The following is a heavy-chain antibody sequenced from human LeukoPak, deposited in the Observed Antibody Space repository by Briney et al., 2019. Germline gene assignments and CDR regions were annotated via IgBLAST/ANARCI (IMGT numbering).Heavy chain of an antibody. V-gene: IGHV5-51*01. D-gene: IGHD6-13*01. Sequence: GESLKISCKGSGYSFTSYWIGWVRQMPGKGLEWMGIIYPGGSDTRYSPSFQGQVTISADKSISTAYLQWSSLKASDTAMYYCARLGGTRGYSSSWYLDYWGQGTLVTVSS. J-gene: IGHJ4*02. CDR3: ARLGGTRGYSSSWYLDY. CDR2: IYPGGSDT. CDR1: GYSFTSYW.